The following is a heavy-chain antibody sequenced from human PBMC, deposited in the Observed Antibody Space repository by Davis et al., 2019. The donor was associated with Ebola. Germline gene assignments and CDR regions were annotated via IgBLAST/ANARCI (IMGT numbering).Heavy chain of an antibody. V-gene: IGHV2-5*02. CDR3: ANRHMTTGAFDI. CDR2: IYWDDDK. Sequence: SGPTLANPTHPLTLTCTFSGFSLRPRGVGVGWIRQPPGKALEWLALIYWDDDKRYSPSLKSRLTITTDTSKNQVVLTMTNMNPVDTATYYCANRHMTTGAFDIWGQGTMVTVSS. D-gene: IGHD4-17*01. CDR1: GFSLRPRGVG. J-gene: IGHJ3*02.